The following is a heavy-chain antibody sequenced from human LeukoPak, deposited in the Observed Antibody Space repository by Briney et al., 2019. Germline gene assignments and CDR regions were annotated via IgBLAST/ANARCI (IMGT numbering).Heavy chain of an antibody. Sequence: MPSETLSLTCTVSGGSMFSYYWSWVRQSPGKGLEWIGYIYYTGSTNYNPSLKSRVTISIDMSRTQFSLKLRSVTAADTAVYYCASTYFGSGSFPLDYWGQGTLVTVSS. V-gene: IGHV4-59*01. CDR1: GGSMFSYY. CDR3: ASTYFGSGSFPLDY. D-gene: IGHD3-10*01. CDR2: IYYTGST. J-gene: IGHJ4*02.